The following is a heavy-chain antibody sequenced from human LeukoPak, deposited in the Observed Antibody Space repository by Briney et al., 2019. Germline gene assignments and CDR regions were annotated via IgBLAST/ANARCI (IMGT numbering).Heavy chain of an antibody. CDR3: AKLLRGVIVPYFDY. V-gene: IGHV3-23*01. CDR1: GFTFSSYA. J-gene: IGHJ4*02. D-gene: IGHD3-10*01. Sequence: GGSLRLSCAASGFTFSSYAMSWVRQAPGRGLEWFSAISGSGSSTHYGDSVKGRFAISRDNSRNTLYLQLNRLRADDTAVYYCAKLLRGVIVPYFDYWGQGTLVTVSS. CDR2: ISGSGSST.